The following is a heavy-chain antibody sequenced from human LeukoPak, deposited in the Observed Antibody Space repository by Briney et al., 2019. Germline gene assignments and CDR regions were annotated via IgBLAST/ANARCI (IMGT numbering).Heavy chain of an antibody. J-gene: IGHJ4*02. D-gene: IGHD2-21*01. CDR1: GFTFSSYS. Sequence: GRSLRLSCAASGFTFSSYSMNWVRQAPGKGLERVSSISSSSSYIYYADSVKGRFTISRDNAKTSLDLQMNSLRAEDTAVYYCARDKRHICHDYWGQGTLVTVSS. CDR2: ISSSSSYI. CDR3: ARDKRHICHDY. V-gene: IGHV3-21*01.